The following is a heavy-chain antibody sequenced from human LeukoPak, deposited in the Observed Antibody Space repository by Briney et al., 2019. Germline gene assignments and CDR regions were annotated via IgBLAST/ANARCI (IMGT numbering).Heavy chain of an antibody. CDR3: ARGRYNWNYGLRAFDI. Sequence: SETLSLTCTVSGGSISSYYWSWIRQPPGKGLEWIGYIYYSGSTNYNPSLKSRVTISVDTSKNQFSLKLSSVTAADTAVYYCARGRYNWNYGLRAFDIWGQGTMVTVSS. V-gene: IGHV4-59*12. CDR1: GGSISSYY. J-gene: IGHJ3*02. D-gene: IGHD1-7*01. CDR2: IYYSGST.